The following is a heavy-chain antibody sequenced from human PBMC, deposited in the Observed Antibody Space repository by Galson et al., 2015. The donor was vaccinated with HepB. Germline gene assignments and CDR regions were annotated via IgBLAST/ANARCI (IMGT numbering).Heavy chain of an antibody. CDR2: INSDGSST. D-gene: IGHD3-16*01. CDR3: ARDIAPFYVNYGMDV. V-gene: IGHV3-74*01. Sequence: SLRLSCAASGFTFSSYWMHWVRQAPGKGLVWVSRINSDGSSTSYADSVKGRFTISRDNAKNTLYLQMNSLRAEDTAVYYCARDIAPFYVNYGMDVWGQGTTVTVSS. J-gene: IGHJ6*02. CDR1: GFTFSSYW.